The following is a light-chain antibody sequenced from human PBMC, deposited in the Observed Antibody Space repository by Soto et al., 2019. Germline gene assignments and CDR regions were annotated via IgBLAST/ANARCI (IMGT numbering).Light chain of an antibody. J-gene: IGKJ4*01. CDR1: QSVSSN. Sequence: EIVLTQSPGTLSLSPGDRATLSCRASQSVSSNLAWYQQRPGQAPRLLIYGASTRATGIPARFSGSGSGTEFTLTISSLQSEDFAVYYCQQYNNWPPLTFGGGTKVDIK. CDR2: GAS. V-gene: IGKV3-15*01. CDR3: QQYNNWPPLT.